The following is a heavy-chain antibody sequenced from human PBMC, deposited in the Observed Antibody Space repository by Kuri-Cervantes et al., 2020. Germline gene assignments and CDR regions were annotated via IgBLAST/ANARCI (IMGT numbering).Heavy chain of an antibody. CDR2: IIPIFGTA. J-gene: IGHJ4*02. Sequence: SVKVSCKASGGTFSSYAISWVRQAPGQGLEWMGGIIPIFGTANYAQKFQGRVTMTRNTSISTAYMELSSLRSEDTAVYYCARAKYSSGHDYWGQGTLVTVSS. CDR1: GGTFSSYA. D-gene: IGHD6-19*01. CDR3: ARAKYSSGHDY. V-gene: IGHV1-69*05.